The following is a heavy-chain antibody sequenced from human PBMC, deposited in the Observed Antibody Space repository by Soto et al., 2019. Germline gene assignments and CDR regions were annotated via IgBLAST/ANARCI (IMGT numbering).Heavy chain of an antibody. J-gene: IGHJ6*02. D-gene: IGHD6-19*01. Sequence: PGGSLRLSCAASGFTFDDYAMHWVRQAPGKGLEWVSGISWNSGSIGYADSVKGRFTISRDNAKNSLYLQMNSLRAEDTALYYCAKDMGGIAAASAVAGTYYYYGVDVWGQGTTVTVSS. CDR1: GFTFDDYA. CDR2: ISWNSGSI. V-gene: IGHV3-9*01. CDR3: AKDMGGIAAASAVAGTYYYYGVDV.